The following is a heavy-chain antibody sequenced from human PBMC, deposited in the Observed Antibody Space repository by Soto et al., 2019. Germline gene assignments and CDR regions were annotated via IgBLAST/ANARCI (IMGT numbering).Heavy chain of an antibody. Sequence: ASVKVSCKASGYSFTDYHIHWVRQAPGQGLEWLGRINPKSGGTSTAQKFQGWVTMTTDTSISTASMELTRLTSDDTAIYYCARGDSTDCSNGVCSFFYNHDMDVWGQGTTVPVSS. J-gene: IGHJ6*02. CDR1: GYSFTDYH. CDR3: ARGDSTDCSNGVCSFFYNHDMDV. D-gene: IGHD2-8*01. CDR2: INPKSGGT. V-gene: IGHV1-2*04.